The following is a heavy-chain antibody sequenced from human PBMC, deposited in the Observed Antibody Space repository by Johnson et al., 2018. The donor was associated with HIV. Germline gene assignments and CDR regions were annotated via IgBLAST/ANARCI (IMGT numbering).Heavy chain of an antibody. CDR2: IFRGDST. Sequence: VQLVESGGGLVQPGGSLRLSCAASGFNVSSNYMSWVRQAPGKGLEWVSVIFRGDSTYYADSVRGRFTISRDSFKNTLYLQMNSLRAEDAAVYYCASTYYNFWSGPPSSAFDIWGQGTMV. J-gene: IGHJ3*02. CDR3: ASTYYNFWSGPPSSAFDI. CDR1: GFNVSSNY. D-gene: IGHD3-3*01. V-gene: IGHV3-66*01.